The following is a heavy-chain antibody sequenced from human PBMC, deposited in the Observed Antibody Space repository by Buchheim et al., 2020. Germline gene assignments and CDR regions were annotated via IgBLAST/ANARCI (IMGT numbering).Heavy chain of an antibody. D-gene: IGHD6-6*01. Sequence: EVQLVQSGAEVKKPGESLKISCKVSGYSFTSYWIGWVRQMPGKGLECLGIIYPADSHTIYNPSFRGQVTIPADQSVNTAYLQWDSLKGSDTSTYYCAKLGLDSSSEMVGFDSWGQGTL. V-gene: IGHV5-51*01. CDR2: IYPADSHT. CDR1: GYSFTSYW. J-gene: IGHJ4*02. CDR3: AKLGLDSSSEMVGFDS.